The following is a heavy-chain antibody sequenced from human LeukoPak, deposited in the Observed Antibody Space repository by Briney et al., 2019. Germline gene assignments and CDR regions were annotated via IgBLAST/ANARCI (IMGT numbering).Heavy chain of an antibody. CDR1: GFTFSGFS. J-gene: IGHJ4*02. V-gene: IGHV3-7*01. Sequence: AGGSLRLSCAASGFTFSGFSMSWVRQSPTKGLEWVANIKQDGSERYYVDSVKGRFPISRDNAKNSLSLQMNNLRVEDTAVYYCTRRLDDWGQGTLVTVSS. CDR3: TRRLDD. CDR2: IKQDGSER. D-gene: IGHD3-16*01.